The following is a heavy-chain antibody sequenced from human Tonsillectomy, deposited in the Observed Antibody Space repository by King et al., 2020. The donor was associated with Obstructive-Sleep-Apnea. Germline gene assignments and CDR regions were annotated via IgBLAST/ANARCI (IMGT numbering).Heavy chain of an antibody. CDR3: ARDRGSTSRDY. V-gene: IGHV3-7*03. D-gene: IGHD3-16*01. CDR1: GFTFSNYW. J-gene: IGHJ4*02. Sequence: QLVQSGGGLVQPGGSLRLSCAASGFTFSNYWMSWVRQAPGKGLEWVAIIKQDGSEIYYVDSVKGRFTIPSDNAKNSLYLQMNSLRAEDTAVYYCARDRGSTSRDYWGQGTLVTVSS. CDR2: IKQDGSEI.